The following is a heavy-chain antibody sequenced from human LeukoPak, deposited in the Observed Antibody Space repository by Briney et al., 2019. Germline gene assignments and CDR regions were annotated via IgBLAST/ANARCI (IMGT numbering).Heavy chain of an antibody. CDR1: GFTFSSYG. V-gene: IGHV3-30*18. D-gene: IGHD6-19*01. Sequence: GRSLRLSCAASGFTFSSYGMHWVRQAPGKGLEWVAVISYDGSNKYYADSVKGRLTISRDNSKNTLYLQMNSLGAEDTAVYYCAKGEPGPLAVAGRSYYYYSMDVWGQGTTVTVSS. CDR2: ISYDGSNK. CDR3: AKGEPGPLAVAGRSYYYYSMDV. J-gene: IGHJ6*02.